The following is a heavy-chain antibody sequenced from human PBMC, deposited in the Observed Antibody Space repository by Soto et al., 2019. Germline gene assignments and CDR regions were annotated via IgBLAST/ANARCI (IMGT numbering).Heavy chain of an antibody. D-gene: IGHD1-20*01. CDR1: GGSISSGDYY. CDR2: IYYSWST. V-gene: IGHV4-30-4*01. Sequence: SETLSLPCTVSGGSISSGDYYWSWIRRPPGKGLEWIGYIYYSWSTYYNPSLKSRVTISVDTSKNQFSLKLSSVTAADTEVDYCDSDTVMGISDYWGQAYLVTVSS. CDR3: DSDTVMGISDY. J-gene: IGHJ4*02.